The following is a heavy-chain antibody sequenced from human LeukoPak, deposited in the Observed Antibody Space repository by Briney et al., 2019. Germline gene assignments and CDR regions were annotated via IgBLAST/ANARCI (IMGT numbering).Heavy chain of an antibody. Sequence: ASVKVSCKASGYTFTSYAMHWVRQAPGQRLEWMGWINAGNGNTKYSQKFQGRVTITRDTSASTAYMELSSLRSEDTAVYYCARLIAAAAKGGFDYWGQGTLVTVSS. J-gene: IGHJ4*02. V-gene: IGHV1-3*01. D-gene: IGHD6-13*01. CDR1: GYTFTSYA. CDR2: INAGNGNT. CDR3: ARLIAAAAKGGFDY.